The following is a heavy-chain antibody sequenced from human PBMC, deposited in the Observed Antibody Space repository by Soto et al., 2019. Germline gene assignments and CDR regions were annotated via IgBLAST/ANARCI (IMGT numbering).Heavy chain of an antibody. V-gene: IGHV3-72*01. CDR2: TKNIGNNYAT. D-gene: IGHD5-12*01. CDR1: GFTISDHF. Sequence: GGSLRLSCAASGFTISDHFIDWVRQAPGKGLEWVGRTKNIGNNYATEYAASVKGRFTISRDDSRNSVYLYMNRLKSEDTAVYFCARGGNEYRYWGQGTLVTVSS. J-gene: IGHJ4*02. CDR3: ARGGNEYRY.